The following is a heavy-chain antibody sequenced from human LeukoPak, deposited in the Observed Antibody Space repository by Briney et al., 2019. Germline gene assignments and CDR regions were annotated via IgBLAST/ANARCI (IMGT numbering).Heavy chain of an antibody. J-gene: IGHJ4*02. CDR2: IWYDESNK. CDR3: ARDPTLWFGESPGDY. D-gene: IGHD3-10*01. V-gene: IGHV3-33*01. CDR1: GFTFSSYG. Sequence: PGGFLRLSCAASGFTFSSYGMHWVRQAPGKGLEWVAVIWYDESNKYYADSVKGRFTISRDNSKNTLYLQMNSLRAEDTAVYYCARDPTLWFGESPGDYWGQGTLVTVSS.